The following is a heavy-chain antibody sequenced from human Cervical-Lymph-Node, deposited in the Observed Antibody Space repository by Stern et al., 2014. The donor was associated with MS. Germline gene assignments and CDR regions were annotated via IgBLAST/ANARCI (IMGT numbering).Heavy chain of an antibody. V-gene: IGHV4-61*02. J-gene: IGHJ4*02. D-gene: IGHD1-26*01. Sequence: QLQLQESGPGLVKPSQTLSLTCTVSGASISSGTSYWSWIRQPAGGGLEWIGRLHASGATYYNPSLTSRVTLTGATSQHQFSLKLNSVTAADTAVYYCARGHWELLGNNYFDSWGQGTLVTVSS. CDR2: LHASGAT. CDR1: GASISSGTSY. CDR3: ARGHWELLGNNYFDS.